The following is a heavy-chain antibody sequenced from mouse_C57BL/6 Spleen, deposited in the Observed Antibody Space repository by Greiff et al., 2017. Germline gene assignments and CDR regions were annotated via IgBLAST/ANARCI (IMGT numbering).Heavy chain of an antibody. CDR3: TRSAGYYGSSYENFDV. CDR2: IDPETGGT. Sequence: VKLQQSGAELVRPGASVTLSCKASGYTFTDYEMHWVKQTPVHGLEWIGAIDPETGGTAYNQKFKGKAILTADKSSSTAYMELRSLTSEDSAVYYCTRSAGYYGSSYENFDVWGTGTTVTVSS. CDR1: GYTFTDYE. D-gene: IGHD1-1*01. V-gene: IGHV1-15*01. J-gene: IGHJ1*03.